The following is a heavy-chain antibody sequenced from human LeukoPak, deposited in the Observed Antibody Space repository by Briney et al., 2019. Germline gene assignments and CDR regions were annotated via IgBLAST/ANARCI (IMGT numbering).Heavy chain of an antibody. CDR1: GYTFSSFS. Sequence: GGSLRLSCAASGYTFSSFSINWVRQASGKGLEWVSSISVRSNYIYYADSVRGRFTISRDDARDSLYLQMNSLRAEDTAVYYCVRLRRNSDTSGYYYYYDFWGQGTLVTVSS. V-gene: IGHV3-21*01. D-gene: IGHD3-22*01. CDR3: VRLRRNSDTSGYYYYYDF. CDR2: ISVRSNYI. J-gene: IGHJ4*02.